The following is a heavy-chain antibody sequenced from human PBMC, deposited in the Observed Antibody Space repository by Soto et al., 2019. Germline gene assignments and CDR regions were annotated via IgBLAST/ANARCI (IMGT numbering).Heavy chain of an antibody. J-gene: IGHJ4*02. Sequence: QVQLQASGPGLVKPSETLSLTCNVSGHSIIAYYWTWIRQPPGKALEWIGYISYRGSTQYNPSLKSRVAISLDTSSNQFSLKLTPVTASDTAIYFCARDPEFHGLDYWGPGTLVTVS. CDR2: ISYRGST. CDR1: GHSIIAYY. CDR3: ARDPEFHGLDY. D-gene: IGHD4-17*01. V-gene: IGHV4-59*01.